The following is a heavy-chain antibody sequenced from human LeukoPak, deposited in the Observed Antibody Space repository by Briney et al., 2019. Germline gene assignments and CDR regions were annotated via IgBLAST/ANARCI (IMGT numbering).Heavy chain of an antibody. CDR1: GFTFSSYE. Sequence: GGSLRLSCAASGFTFSSYEMNWVRQAPGKGLEWVSYISSSGSTIYYADSVKGRFTISRDNAKNSLYLQMNSLRAEDTAVYYCARDSSGWPRRIDYWGQGTLVTVSS. D-gene: IGHD6-19*01. CDR3: ARDSSGWPRRIDY. J-gene: IGHJ4*02. CDR2: ISSSGSTI. V-gene: IGHV3-48*03.